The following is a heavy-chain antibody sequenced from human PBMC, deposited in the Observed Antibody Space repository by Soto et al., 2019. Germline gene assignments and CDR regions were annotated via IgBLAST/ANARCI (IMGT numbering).Heavy chain of an antibody. J-gene: IGHJ4*02. CDR3: ASHLVMAGTRGFDH. V-gene: IGHV4-4*02. CDR1: SGSVFSSNW. D-gene: IGHD6-19*01. Sequence: QVQLQESGPGLVKPSGTLSLTCAVSSGSVFSSNWWRWVRLPPGKGLEWIGETRNSGGANYNPSLKSRVTISVDRSRNHIFLELRSVTAADTAVYYCASHLVMAGTRGFDHWGLGTLVTVSS. CDR2: TRNSGGA.